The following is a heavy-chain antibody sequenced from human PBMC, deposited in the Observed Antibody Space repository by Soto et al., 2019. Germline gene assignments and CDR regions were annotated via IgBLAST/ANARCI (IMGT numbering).Heavy chain of an antibody. J-gene: IGHJ4*02. CDR1: GGSFSGYY. V-gene: IGHV4-34*01. CDR3: ARVVPAAIASGYFDY. Sequence: SETLSLTCAVYGGSFSGYYWSWIRQPPGKGLEWIGGINHSGSTNYNPSLKSRVTISVDTSKNQFSLKLSSVTAADTAVYYCARVVPAAIASGYFDYWGQGTLVTVSS. D-gene: IGHD2-2*01. CDR2: INHSGST.